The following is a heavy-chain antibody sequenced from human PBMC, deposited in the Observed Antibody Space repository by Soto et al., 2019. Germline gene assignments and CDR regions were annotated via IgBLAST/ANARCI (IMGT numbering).Heavy chain of an antibody. D-gene: IGHD3-10*01. J-gene: IGHJ4*02. Sequence: GESLKISCKGSGYSFTSYWIGWVRQMPGKGLEWMGIIYPGDSDTRYSPSFQGQVTISADKSISTAYLQWSSLKASDTAMYYYASVSYYGSGRYLSRYYFDYWGQGTLVTVSS. CDR1: GYSFTSYW. CDR2: IYPGDSDT. V-gene: IGHV5-51*01. CDR3: ASVSYYGSGRYLSRYYFDY.